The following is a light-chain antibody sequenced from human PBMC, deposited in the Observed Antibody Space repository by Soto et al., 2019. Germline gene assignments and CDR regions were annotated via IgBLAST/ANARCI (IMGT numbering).Light chain of an antibody. J-gene: IGKJ4*01. CDR1: QSVRNNY. CDR3: QQFGSYPLT. CDR2: ATS. V-gene: IGKV3-20*01. Sequence: EIVLAQSPGTLSLSPGERATLSCRASQSVRNNYLAWYQQQPGQAPRFLIFATSNRATGIPDRFSGGGSGTDFTLTIRRLGPEDFAVYYCQQFGSYPLTSGGGTKVDIK.